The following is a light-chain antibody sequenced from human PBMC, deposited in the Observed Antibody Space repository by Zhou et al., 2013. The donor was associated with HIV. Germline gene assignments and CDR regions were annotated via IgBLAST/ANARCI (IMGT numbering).Light chain of an antibody. V-gene: IGKV3-15*01. CDR1: QSVSSN. J-gene: IGKJ4*01. CDR2: GAS. CDR3: QQYNNWPLRST. Sequence: EIVMTQSPATLSVSPGERATLSCRASQSVSSNLAWYQQKPGQAPRLLIYGASTRATGIPARFSGSGSGTEFTLTISSMQSEDFAVYYCQQYNNWPLRSTFGGGTKVGDQT.